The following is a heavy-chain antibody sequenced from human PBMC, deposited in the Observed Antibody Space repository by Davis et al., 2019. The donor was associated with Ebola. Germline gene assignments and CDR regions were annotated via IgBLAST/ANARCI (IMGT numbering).Heavy chain of an antibody. CDR2: ISGSGGGS. CDR3: AGGDFWSGQFDY. V-gene: IGHV3-23*01. J-gene: IGHJ4*02. D-gene: IGHD3-3*01. Sequence: GESLKISCAASGFTFSSYAMSWVRQAPGKGLEWVSAISGSGGGSYYADSVKGRFTISRDNSKNSVSLQMHSLRAEDTAVYYCAGGDFWSGQFDYWGQGTLLTVSS. CDR1: GFTFSSYA.